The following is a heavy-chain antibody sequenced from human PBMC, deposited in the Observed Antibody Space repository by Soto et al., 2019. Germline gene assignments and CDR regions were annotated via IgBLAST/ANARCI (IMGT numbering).Heavy chain of an antibody. V-gene: IGHV3-30-3*01. CDR2: ISYEGSNT. J-gene: IGHJ6*02. Sequence: GGSLRLSCVASGFTFDTYGIHWVRQAPGKGLQWVALISYEGSNTYYADSVRGRFTISRDNSKDTLYLQMNTLRPEDTGLYYCARVTPGNNLYYFSGLDFWGQGTSVTVSS. CDR1: GFTFDTYG. D-gene: IGHD1-1*01. CDR3: ARVTPGNNLYYFSGLDF.